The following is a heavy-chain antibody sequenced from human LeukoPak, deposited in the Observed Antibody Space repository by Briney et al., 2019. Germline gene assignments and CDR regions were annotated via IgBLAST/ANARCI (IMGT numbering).Heavy chain of an antibody. CDR3: AKGTGGVAAAIDY. V-gene: IGHV3-73*01. Sequence: GGSLKLSCAAFGFTFSGSAMHWVRQASGKGLEWVGRIRSKANSYATAYAASVEGRFTISRDDSKSTAYLQMNSLRAEDTAVYYCAKGTGGVAAAIDYRGQGTLVTVSS. D-gene: IGHD6-13*01. CDR2: IRSKANSYAT. CDR1: GFTFSGSA. J-gene: IGHJ4*02.